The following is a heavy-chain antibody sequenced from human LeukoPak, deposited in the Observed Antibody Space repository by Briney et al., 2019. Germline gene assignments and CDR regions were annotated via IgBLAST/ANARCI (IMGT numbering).Heavy chain of an antibody. CDR1: GVSVSSDIYY. Sequence: SETLSLTCSVSGVSVSSDIYYWSWIRQPPGKGLEWIGYMHYSGGTYYSPSFKNRLTISIDTSTNQFSLNLSSVTAADTAVFYCARIRVGATFGYWGQGTLVTVSS. D-gene: IGHD1-26*01. J-gene: IGHJ4*02. CDR2: MHYSGGT. V-gene: IGHV4-61*01. CDR3: ARIRVGATFGY.